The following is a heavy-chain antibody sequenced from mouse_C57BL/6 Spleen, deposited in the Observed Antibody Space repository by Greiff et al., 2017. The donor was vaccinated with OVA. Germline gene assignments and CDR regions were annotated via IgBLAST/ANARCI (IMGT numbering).Heavy chain of an antibody. V-gene: IGHV3-6*01. J-gene: IGHJ2*01. CDR2: ISYDGSN. CDR3: AREALGFFDY. D-gene: IGHD4-1*01. CDR1: GYSITSGYY. Sequence: EVKLMESGPGLVKPSQSLSLTCSVPGYSITSGYYWNWIRQFPGNKLEWMGYISYDGSNNYNPSLKNRISITRDTSKNQFFLKLNSVTTEDTATYYCAREALGFFDYWGQGTILTVSS.